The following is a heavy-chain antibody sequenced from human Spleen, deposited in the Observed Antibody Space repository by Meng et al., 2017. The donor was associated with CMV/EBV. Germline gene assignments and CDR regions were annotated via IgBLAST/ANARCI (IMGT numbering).Heavy chain of an antibody. V-gene: IGHV1-69*10. CDR3: ARWGLGYFAARQSGGWFDP. CDR2: IIPILGIA. CDR1: GGTFSSYA. Sequence: SVKVSCKASGGTFSSYAISWVRQAPGQGLEWMGGIIPILGIANYAQKFQGRVTITADKSTSTAYMELSSLRSEDTAVYYCARWGLGYFAARQSGGWFDPWGQGTLVTVSS. D-gene: IGHD6-6*01. J-gene: IGHJ5*02.